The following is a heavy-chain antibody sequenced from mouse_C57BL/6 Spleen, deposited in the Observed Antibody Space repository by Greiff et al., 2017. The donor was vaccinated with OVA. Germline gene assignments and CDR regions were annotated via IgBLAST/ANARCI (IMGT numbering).Heavy chain of an antibody. CDR3: ASSYGSSPAWFAY. V-gene: IGHV2-2*01. J-gene: IGHJ3*01. D-gene: IGHD1-1*01. CDR2: IWSGGST. CDR1: GFSLTSYG. Sequence: VKLQESGPGLVQPSQSLSITCTVSGFSLTSYGVHWVRQSPGKGLEWLGVIWSGGSTDYNAAFISRLSISKDNSKSQVFFKMNSLQADGTAIYYCASSYGSSPAWFAYWGQGTLVTVSA.